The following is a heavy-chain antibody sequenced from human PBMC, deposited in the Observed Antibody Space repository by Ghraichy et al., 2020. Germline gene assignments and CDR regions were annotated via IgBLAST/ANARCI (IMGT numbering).Heavy chain of an antibody. CDR2: IYYSGST. J-gene: IGHJ5*02. CDR3: ASYDYVWGTSP. CDR1: GGSISSSSYY. D-gene: IGHD3-16*01. V-gene: IGHV4-39*07. Sequence: ESLNISCTVSGGSISSSSYYWGWIRQPPGKGLEWIGSIYYSGSTYYNPSLKSRVTISVDTSKKQFSLKLSSVTAADTAVYYCASYDYVWGTSPWGQGTLVTVSS.